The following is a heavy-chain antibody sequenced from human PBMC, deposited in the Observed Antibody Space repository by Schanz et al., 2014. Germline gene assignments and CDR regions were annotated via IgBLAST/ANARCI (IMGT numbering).Heavy chain of an antibody. CDR1: GFTFSESW. V-gene: IGHV3-74*01. J-gene: IGHJ4*02. CDR2: TSNDGSFT. CDR3: VRDTDYHFDY. D-gene: IGHD4-17*01. Sequence: EVQLVESGGGLVQPGGSLRLSCAASGFTFSESWMHWVRQAPGKGLVWVSRTSNDGSFTTFADSVKGRFTISRDNAKNTLYLQMNSLRAEDTAVYYCVRDTDYHFDYWGQGTLVTVS.